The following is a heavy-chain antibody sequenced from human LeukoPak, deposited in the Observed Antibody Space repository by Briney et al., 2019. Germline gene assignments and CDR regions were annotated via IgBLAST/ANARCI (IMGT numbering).Heavy chain of an antibody. J-gene: IGHJ4*02. Sequence: SETLSLTCGVSGGSISGTNWWSWVRRPPGQGLEWIGEISLAGQTNYNPSLNGRVTMSLDKSSNQLSLNLTSVTAADTATYYCSRESGAFCPFGYWGQGTLVTVSS. V-gene: IGHV4/OR15-8*02. CDR1: GGSISGTNW. CDR3: SRESGAFCPFGY. D-gene: IGHD1-26*01. CDR2: ISLAGQT.